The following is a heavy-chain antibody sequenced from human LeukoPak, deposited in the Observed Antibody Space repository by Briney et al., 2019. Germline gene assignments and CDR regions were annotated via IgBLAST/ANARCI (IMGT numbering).Heavy chain of an antibody. Sequence: PGGSLRLSCAASGFTVSSNYMSWVRQAPGKGLEWVSVIYSGGSTYYADSVKGRFTISRDNSKNTLYLQMNSLRAEDTAVHYCARQLRYFDWLFPKGDNWFDPWGQGTLVTVSS. CDR3: ARQLRYFDWLFPKGDNWFDP. D-gene: IGHD3-9*01. V-gene: IGHV3-53*01. J-gene: IGHJ5*02. CDR1: GFTVSSNY. CDR2: IYSGGST.